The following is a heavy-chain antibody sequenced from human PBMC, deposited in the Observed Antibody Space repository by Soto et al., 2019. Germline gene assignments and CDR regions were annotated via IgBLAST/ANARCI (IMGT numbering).Heavy chain of an antibody. CDR2: INHSGNT. CDR1: GGSFSGYY. D-gene: IGHD3-10*01. V-gene: IGHV4-34*01. J-gene: IGHJ5*02. Sequence: SETLSLTCAVYGGSFSGYYWSWIRQPPGKGLEWIGEINHSGNTNYNPSLKSRVTISVDTSKNQFSLKLSSVTAADTAVYYCARVRASLVRGIIPRWFDPWGQGTLVTVPS. CDR3: ARVRASLVRGIIPRWFDP.